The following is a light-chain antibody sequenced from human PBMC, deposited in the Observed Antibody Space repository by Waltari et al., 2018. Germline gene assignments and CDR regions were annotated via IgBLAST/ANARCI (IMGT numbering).Light chain of an antibody. J-gene: IGLJ1*01. CDR2: TIT. CDR1: SSNIGSNY. CDR3: AAWDGSLNAYV. Sequence: QSVLTQPPSASGTPGQRVTISCSGSSSNIGSNYVNWYQQFPGTAPKLLIYTITQRPSWVPARFSGSKSGTSASLAISGLQSEDEADYYCAAWDGSLNAYVFGAGTKVTVL. V-gene: IGLV1-44*01.